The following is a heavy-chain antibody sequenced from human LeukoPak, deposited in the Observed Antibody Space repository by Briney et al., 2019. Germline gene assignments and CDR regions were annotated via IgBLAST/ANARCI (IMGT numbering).Heavy chain of an antibody. V-gene: IGHV3-21*01. CDR1: GFTFSSYS. D-gene: IGHD2-2*01. CDR2: ISSSSSYI. J-gene: IGHJ6*02. CDR3: ATCCSSTRCYPEIAARPAYYYYGMDV. Sequence: GGSLRLSCAASGFTFSSYSMNWVRQAPGKGLEWVSSISSSSSYIYYADSVKGRFTISREQPTHSQYLQMNSLRDEDTAVYYCATCCSSTRCYPEIAARPAYYYYGMDVWGQGTTASVS.